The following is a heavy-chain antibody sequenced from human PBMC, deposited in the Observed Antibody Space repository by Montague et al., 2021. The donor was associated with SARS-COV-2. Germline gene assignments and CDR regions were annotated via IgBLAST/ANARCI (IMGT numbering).Heavy chain of an antibody. J-gene: IGHJ5*02. CDR3: ASQTLGITIFGVVNGRWFDP. CDR1: GGSISSSSYC. CDR2: IYYSGST. V-gene: IGHV4-39*01. Sequence: SETLSLTCTVSGGSISSSSYCWGWIRQPPGKGLEWIGSIYYSGSTYYNPSLKSRVTISVDTSKNQFSLKLSSVTAADTAVYYCASQTLGITIFGVVNGRWFDPWGQGTLVTVSS. D-gene: IGHD3-3*01.